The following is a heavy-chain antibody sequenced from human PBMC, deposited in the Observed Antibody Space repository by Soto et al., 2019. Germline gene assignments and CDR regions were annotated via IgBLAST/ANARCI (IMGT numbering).Heavy chain of an antibody. V-gene: IGHV4-31*03. CDR3: ARDESATDAFDI. CDR2: IYYSGTT. CDR1: GGSISSGGYY. Sequence: QVQLQESGPGLVKPSQTLSLTCTVSGGSISSGGYYWSWIRQNPGKGLEWIGYIYYSGTTNYNPSLKSRLTISVDTSKNQFSLKLNSMTAADTPVYYCARDESATDAFDIWGQGTMVTVSS. D-gene: IGHD5-12*01. J-gene: IGHJ3*02.